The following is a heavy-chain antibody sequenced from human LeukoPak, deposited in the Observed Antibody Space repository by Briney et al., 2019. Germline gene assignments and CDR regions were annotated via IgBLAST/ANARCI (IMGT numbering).Heavy chain of an antibody. J-gene: IGHJ4*02. CDR1: EFTFSDYY. D-gene: IGHD5-18*01. CDR2: ISSSGSTI. V-gene: IGHV3-11*01. Sequence: GGSLRLSCAASEFTFSDYYMSWIRQAPGKGLEWVSYISSSGSTIYYADSVKGRFTISRDNAKNSLYLQMNSLRAEDTAVYYCARGQYTAMDIFDYWGQGTLVTVSS. CDR3: ARGQYTAMDIFDY.